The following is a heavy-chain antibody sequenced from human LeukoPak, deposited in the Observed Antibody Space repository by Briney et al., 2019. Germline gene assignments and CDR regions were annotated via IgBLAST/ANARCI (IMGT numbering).Heavy chain of an antibody. CDR2: ISAYNGNT. CDR1: GYTFTSYD. CDR3: ARDRYYYDSSGYTTLDY. J-gene: IGHJ4*02. D-gene: IGHD3-22*01. Sequence: ASVTVSCKASGYTFTSYDMSWVRQAPGQGLEWMGWISAYNGNTNYAQKLQGRVTMTTDTSTSTAYMELRSLRSDDTAVYYCARDRYYYDSSGYTTLDYWGQGTLVTVSS. V-gene: IGHV1-18*01.